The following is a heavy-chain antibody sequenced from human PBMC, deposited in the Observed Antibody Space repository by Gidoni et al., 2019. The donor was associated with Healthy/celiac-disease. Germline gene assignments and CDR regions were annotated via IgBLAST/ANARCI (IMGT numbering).Heavy chain of an antibody. CDR1: GYTLTSYA. J-gene: IGHJ4*02. CDR2: INTNTGNP. CDR3: ASQGGSYFGVQFLGFDY. Sequence: QVQLAQSGSELKKPGASVKVSCKASGYTLTSYAMNWGRQAPGQGLEWLGWINTNTGNPTYAQGFTGRFVFSLDTSVSTGYLQISSLKAEDTAVYYCASQGGSYFGVQFLGFDYWGQGTLVTVSS. V-gene: IGHV7-4-1*02. D-gene: IGHD1-26*01.